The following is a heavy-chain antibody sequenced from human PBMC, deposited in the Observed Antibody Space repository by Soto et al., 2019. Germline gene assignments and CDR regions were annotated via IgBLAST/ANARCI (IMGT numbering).Heavy chain of an antibody. V-gene: IGHV3-23*01. CDR1: GFTFSTYA. Sequence: GGSLRLSCGDSGFTFSTYALSWFRQAPGKGLEWVSAINERGGSTYYADPVKGRFTISRDNSKNTLYLQMNSLRAEDTAVYYCAKEAEQIYYDRQYYFDYWGQGTLVTVSS. CDR3: AKEAEQIYYDRQYYFDY. D-gene: IGHD3-22*01. J-gene: IGHJ4*02. CDR2: INERGGST.